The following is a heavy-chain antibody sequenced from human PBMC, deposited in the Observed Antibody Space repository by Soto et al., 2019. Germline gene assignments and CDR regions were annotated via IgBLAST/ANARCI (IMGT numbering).Heavy chain of an antibody. CDR1: GYTFTGYY. CDR2: INPNSGGT. D-gene: IGHD2-2*01. CDR3: AREAKQCSITSCYLYYYYGMDF. J-gene: IGHJ6*02. V-gene: IGHV1-2*04. Sequence: ASVKVSCKASGYTFTGYYMHWVRQAPGQGLEWMGWINPNSGGTNYAQKFQGWVTMTRDTSISTAYMELSRLRSDDTAVYYCAREAKQCSITSCYLYYYYGMDFWGQGITVTVSS.